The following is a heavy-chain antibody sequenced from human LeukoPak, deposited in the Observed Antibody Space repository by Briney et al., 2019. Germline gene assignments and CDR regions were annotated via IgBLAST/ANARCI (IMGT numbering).Heavy chain of an antibody. CDR2: ISSSSSYI. CDR1: GFTFSSYS. CDR3: ARDGGFDAFDI. V-gene: IGHV3-21*01. J-gene: IGHJ3*02. Sequence: GGSLRLSCAASGFTFSSYSMNWVRQAPGKWLEWVSSISSSSSYIYYADSVKGRFTISRDNAKNSLYLQMNSLRAEDTAVYYCARDGGFDAFDIWGQGTMVTVSS.